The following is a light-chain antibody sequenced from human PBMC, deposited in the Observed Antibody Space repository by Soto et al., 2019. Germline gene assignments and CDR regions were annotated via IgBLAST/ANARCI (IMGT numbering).Light chain of an antibody. V-gene: IGKV1-39*01. CDR3: QQTSSAPFT. CDR1: QNINTY. Sequence: DIQVTQSPYSLSAAVRDRVTIACRASQNINTYLNWYQQKPGKAPKLLMFDAASLQSGGPSRFSGSGSRTDFTLTITSLQPEDFATYYCQQTSSAPFTFGPGTKVDIK. J-gene: IGKJ3*01. CDR2: DAA.